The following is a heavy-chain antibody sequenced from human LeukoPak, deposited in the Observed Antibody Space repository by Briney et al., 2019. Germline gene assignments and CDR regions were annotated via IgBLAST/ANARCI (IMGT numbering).Heavy chain of an antibody. D-gene: IGHD3-3*01. CDR3: ARSIWSGYKFDY. CDR2: ISSSGSTI. Sequence: PGGSLRLSXAASGFTFSNAWMSWVRQAPGKGLEWLSYISSSGSTIYYADSVKGRFTFSRDNAKNSLYLQMNSLRAEDTAVYYCARSIWSGYKFDYWGQGTLVTVSS. CDR1: GFTFSNAW. V-gene: IGHV3-11*04. J-gene: IGHJ4*02.